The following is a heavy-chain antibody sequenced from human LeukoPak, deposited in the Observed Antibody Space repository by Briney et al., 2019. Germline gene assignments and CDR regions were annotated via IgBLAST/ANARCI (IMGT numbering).Heavy chain of an antibody. V-gene: IGHV4-34*01. D-gene: IGHD6-19*01. CDR2: INHSGST. J-gene: IGHJ6*03. CDR3: ARHPLQQWLVRSDYYYMDV. Sequence: SETLSLTCAVYGGSFSGYYWSWIRQPPGKGLEWIGEINHSGSTNYNPSLKSRVTISVDTSKNQFSLKLSSVTAADTAVYYRARHPLQQWLVRSDYYYMDVWGKGTTVTISS. CDR1: GGSFSGYY.